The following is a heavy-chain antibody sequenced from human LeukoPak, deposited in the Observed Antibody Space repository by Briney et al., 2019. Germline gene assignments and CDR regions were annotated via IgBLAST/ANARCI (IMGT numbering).Heavy chain of an antibody. D-gene: IGHD2-15*01. V-gene: IGHV3-7*01. Sequence: GGSLRLSCAASGFTFTNYWMSWVRQAPGKGLELVANIKQDRSEKYYVDSVKGRFTISRDNAENSLYLQMNSLRAEDTAVYYCARDVGGWFDPWGQGTLVTVSS. CDR2: IKQDRSEK. CDR1: GFTFTNYW. CDR3: ARDVGGWFDP. J-gene: IGHJ5*02.